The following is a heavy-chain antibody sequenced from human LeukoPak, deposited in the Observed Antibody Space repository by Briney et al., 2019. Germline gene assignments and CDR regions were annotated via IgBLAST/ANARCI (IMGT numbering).Heavy chain of an antibody. J-gene: IGHJ3*01. CDR2: IATSGTI. V-gene: IGHV4-4*07. CDR3: TRDGSKGSRGDAFDL. Sequence: SXTLSLTCTISGGSISGSFWSWIRQPAGKGLEWIGRIATSGTINYNPSPKSRVTVSMDTSKNQFSLKLTSMTAADTAVYYCTRDGSKGSRGDAFDLWGQGTVVTVSS. CDR1: GGSISGSF. D-gene: IGHD3-10*01.